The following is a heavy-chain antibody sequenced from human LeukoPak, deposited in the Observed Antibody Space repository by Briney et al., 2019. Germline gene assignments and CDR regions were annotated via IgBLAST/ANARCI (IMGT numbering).Heavy chain of an antibody. J-gene: IGHJ6*03. CDR3: ARRAPGYCITASCPDTYYYYYYMDV. CDR2: IKQDGSET. D-gene: IGHD2-2*01. CDR1: GFAFSSSW. V-gene: IGHV3-7*01. Sequence: GGSLRLSCAASGFAFSSSWMSWVRQAPGKGLEWVANIKQDGSETYYVDSLKGRFTVSRDNAKNSVYLQMNNLRAEDTAVYYCARRAPGYCITASCPDTYYYYYYMDVWGKGTTVTVSS.